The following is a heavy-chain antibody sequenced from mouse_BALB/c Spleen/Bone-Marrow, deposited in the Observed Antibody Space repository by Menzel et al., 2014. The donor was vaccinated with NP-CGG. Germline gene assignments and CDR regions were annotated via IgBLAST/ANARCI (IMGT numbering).Heavy chain of an antibody. V-gene: IGHV7-1*02. CDR1: GFTFSDFY. Sequence: EVKLMESGGGLVQPGDSLRLSCATSGFTFSDFYMEWVRQPPGKRLEWIAASRNKAKYYTTEYSASVKGRFIVSRDTSQSVLYLQMNALRAEDTAIYYCARDVGYGNYFVYWGQGTLVTASA. D-gene: IGHD2-10*02. J-gene: IGHJ3*01. CDR3: ARDVGYGNYFVY. CDR2: SRNKAKYYTT.